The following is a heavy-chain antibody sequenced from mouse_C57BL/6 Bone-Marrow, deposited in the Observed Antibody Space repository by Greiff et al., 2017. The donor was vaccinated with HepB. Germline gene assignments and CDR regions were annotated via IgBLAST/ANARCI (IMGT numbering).Heavy chain of an antibody. V-gene: IGHV1-81*01. J-gene: IGHJ2*01. CDR1: GYTFTSYG. Sequence: QVQLQQSGAELARPGASVQLSCKASGYTFTSYGISWVKQRTGQGLEWIGGIYPRSGNTYYNEKFKGKATLPADKSSSTAYMELRSLTSEDSAVYFCARRGGAGYLDYWGQGTTLTVSS. CDR3: ARRGGAGYLDY. D-gene: IGHD6-1*01. CDR2: IYPRSGNT.